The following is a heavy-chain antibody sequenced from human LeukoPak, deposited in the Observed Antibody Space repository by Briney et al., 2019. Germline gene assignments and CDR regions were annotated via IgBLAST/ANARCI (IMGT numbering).Heavy chain of an antibody. CDR3: ARATAPNTH. Sequence: SETLSLTCTVSGGSISNYFWNWVRQPPGKGLEWIGYIYYSGSTNYNPSLKSRVTISVDTSKNQFSLKLRAVTAADTAVYYCARATAPNTHGGQGALVTVSS. CDR1: GGSISNYF. V-gene: IGHV4-59*08. D-gene: IGHD2-8*01. J-gene: IGHJ4*02. CDR2: IYYSGST.